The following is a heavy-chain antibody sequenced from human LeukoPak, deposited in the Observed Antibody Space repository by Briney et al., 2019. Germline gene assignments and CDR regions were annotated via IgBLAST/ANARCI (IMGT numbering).Heavy chain of an antibody. J-gene: IGHJ4*02. CDR3: ARGVEPLAANTLAY. D-gene: IGHD1-14*01. CDR1: GFTVITND. Sequence: GGSLRLSCAASGFTVITNDMTWVRQAPGKGLEWVSVLYSDGNTKYADSVQGRFTISRDNPKNTLYLEMNNLSPEDTAVYYCARGVEPLAANTLAYWGQGTLVTVCS. V-gene: IGHV3-53*01. CDR2: LYSDGNT.